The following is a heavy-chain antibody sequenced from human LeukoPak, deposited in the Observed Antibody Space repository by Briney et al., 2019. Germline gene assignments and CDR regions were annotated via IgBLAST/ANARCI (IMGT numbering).Heavy chain of an antibody. J-gene: IGHJ4*02. V-gene: IGHV4-59*08. CDR1: GGSISHYY. CDR3: ARRGNWRFFDY. D-gene: IGHD1-20*01. CDR2: INYSGST. Sequence: PSETLSLTCTVSGGSISHYYWTWIRQPPGKGMEWIGYINYSGSTNYNPSLKSRVTISIDTSKNQFSLRLSSVTAADTAVYYCARRGNWRFFDYWGQGTLVTVSS.